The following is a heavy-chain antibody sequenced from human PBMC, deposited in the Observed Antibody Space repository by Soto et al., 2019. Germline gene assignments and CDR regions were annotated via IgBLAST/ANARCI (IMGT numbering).Heavy chain of an antibody. V-gene: IGHV3-23*01. J-gene: IGHJ4*02. Sequence: EVQLLESGGGLVQPGGSLRLSCAASGFTFSSYDMIWVRQAPGKGLEWVSGMRVSSGATYYTDFVKGRFTIPRDNSKNKLYLQMTSLRVEDTAVYYCARNGGGLAYWGQGTLVTVSS. CDR2: MRVSSGAT. CDR3: ARNGGGLAY. D-gene: IGHD3-16*01. CDR1: GFTFSSYD.